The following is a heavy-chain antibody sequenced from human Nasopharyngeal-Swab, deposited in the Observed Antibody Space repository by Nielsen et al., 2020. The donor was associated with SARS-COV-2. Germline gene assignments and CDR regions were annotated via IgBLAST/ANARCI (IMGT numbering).Heavy chain of an antibody. D-gene: IGHD4-17*01. CDR3: ARRRLRLSYYYYGMDV. V-gene: IGHV3-7*01. Sequence: PGKGLEWVANIKQDGSEKYYVDSVKGRFTISRDNAKNSLYLQMNSLRAEDTAVYYCARRRLRLSYYYYGMDVWGQGTTVTVSS. CDR2: IKQDGSEK. J-gene: IGHJ6*02.